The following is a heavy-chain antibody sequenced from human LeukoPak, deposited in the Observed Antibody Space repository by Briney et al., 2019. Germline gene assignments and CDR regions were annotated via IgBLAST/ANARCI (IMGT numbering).Heavy chain of an antibody. CDR3: ARVVHDFWSGQYYFDY. J-gene: IGHJ4*02. V-gene: IGHV3-7*01. CDR2: IKQDGSEK. D-gene: IGHD3-3*01. CDR1: GFTFSSYW. Sequence: GGSLRLSCAASGFTFSSYWMSWVRQAPGKGLEWVANIKQDGSEKYYVDSVKGRFTISRDNAKNSLYLQMNSLRAEDTAVYYCARVVHDFWSGQYYFDYWGQGTLVTVSS.